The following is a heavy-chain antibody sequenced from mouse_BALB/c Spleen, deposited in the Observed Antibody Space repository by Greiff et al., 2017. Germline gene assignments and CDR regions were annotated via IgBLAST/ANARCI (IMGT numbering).Heavy chain of an antibody. CDR2: IYPGNSDT. CDR1: GYSFTSYW. CDR3: TRSRGYYYFDY. D-gene: IGHD2-3*01. Sequence: EVQLQQSGTVLARPGASVKMSCKASGYSFTSYWMHWVKQRPGQGLEWIGAIYPGNSDTSYNQKFKGKAKLTAVTSASTAYMELSSLTNEDSAVYYCTRSRGYYYFDYWGQGTTLTVSS. J-gene: IGHJ2*01. V-gene: IGHV1-5*01.